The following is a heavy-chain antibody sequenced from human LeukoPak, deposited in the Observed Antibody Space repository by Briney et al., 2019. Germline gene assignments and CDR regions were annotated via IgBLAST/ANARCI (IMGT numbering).Heavy chain of an antibody. CDR2: ISGGSSGST. CDR1: GFTFSDYA. V-gene: IGHV3-23*01. Sequence: GGSLRLSCAASGFTFSDYAMSWVRQAPGKGLEWLSVISGGSSGSTYYADSVTGRFTVSRDNSKNTVDLQMNSLRAEDTAVYYCAKTKHDEWLLNNYYFDYWGQGTLVTVSS. J-gene: IGHJ4*02. D-gene: IGHD3-3*01. CDR3: AKTKHDEWLLNNYYFDY.